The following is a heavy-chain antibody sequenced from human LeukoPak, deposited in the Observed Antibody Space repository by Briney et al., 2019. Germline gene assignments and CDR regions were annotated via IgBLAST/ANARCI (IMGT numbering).Heavy chain of an antibody. CDR2: IYYSGST. CDR3: ASTTADWYYYYYMDV. V-gene: IGHV4-61*01. CDR1: GGSISISNFY. Sequence: SETLSLTCSVSGGSISISNFYWSWIRQPPGKGLEWIGYIYYSGSTNYNPSLKSRVTISVDTSKNQLSLKLSSVTAADTAVYYCASTTADWYYYYYMDVWGKGTTVTISS. D-gene: IGHD4-17*01. J-gene: IGHJ6*03.